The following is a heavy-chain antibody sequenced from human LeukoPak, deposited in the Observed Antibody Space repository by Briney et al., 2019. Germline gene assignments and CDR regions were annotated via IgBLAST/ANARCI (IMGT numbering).Heavy chain of an antibody. D-gene: IGHD3-3*01. Sequence: PSETLSLTCTVSGGSISSYYWSWLRQPPGKGLEWIGYIYYSGSTNYNPSLKSRVTISVDTSKNQFSLKLSSVTAADTAVYYCARETLRRDFWSGYRNNWFDPWGQGTLVTVSS. J-gene: IGHJ5*02. CDR3: ARETLRRDFWSGYRNNWFDP. V-gene: IGHV4-59*12. CDR2: IYYSGST. CDR1: GGSISSYY.